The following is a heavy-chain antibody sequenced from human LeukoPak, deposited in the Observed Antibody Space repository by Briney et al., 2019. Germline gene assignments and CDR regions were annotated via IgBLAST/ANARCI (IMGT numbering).Heavy chain of an antibody. Sequence: QTGGSLRLSCAASGFTFSSYAMSWVRQTPGKGLEWVSSISGSGGSTYYEDSVKGRFTISRDNSKDTLYLQMNSLRAEDTAVYYCAKDLREAGYSFGLPLFDYWGQGTLVTVSS. J-gene: IGHJ4*02. CDR3: AKDLREAGYSFGLPLFDY. CDR2: ISGSGGST. D-gene: IGHD5-18*01. CDR1: GFTFSSYA. V-gene: IGHV3-23*01.